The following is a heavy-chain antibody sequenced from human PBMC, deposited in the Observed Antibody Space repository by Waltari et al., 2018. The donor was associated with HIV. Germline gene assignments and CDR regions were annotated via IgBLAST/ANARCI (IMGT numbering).Heavy chain of an antibody. Sequence: QVQLVQSGAAVKKPGSSVKVSCRASGATFSNSTTNWVRQAPGQGLEWMGRIIPILGVADYAPKFRGRVAITADKSSRTAYMELSSLRSEDTAIFFCARWAGVVESSTFYYPFDYWGQGTLVTVSS. J-gene: IGHJ4*02. D-gene: IGHD3-22*01. CDR1: GATFSNST. CDR3: ARWAGVVESSTFYYPFDY. CDR2: IIPILGVA. V-gene: IGHV1-69*02.